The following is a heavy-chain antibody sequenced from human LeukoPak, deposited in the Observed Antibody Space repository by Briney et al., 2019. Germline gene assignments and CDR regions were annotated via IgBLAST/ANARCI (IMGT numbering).Heavy chain of an antibody. J-gene: IGHJ5*02. CDR3: ARVEMATGWFDP. D-gene: IGHD5-24*01. Sequence: KVSCKGSGYSFTSYWIGWVRQMPGKGLEWMGIIYPGDSDTTYSPSFQGQVTISADKSISTAYLQWSSLKASDTAIYYCARVEMATGWFDPWGQGTLVTVSS. CDR1: GYSFTSYW. V-gene: IGHV5-51*01. CDR2: IYPGDSDT.